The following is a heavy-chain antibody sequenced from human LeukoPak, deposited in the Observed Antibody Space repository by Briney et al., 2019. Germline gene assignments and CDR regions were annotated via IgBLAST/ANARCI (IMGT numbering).Heavy chain of an antibody. CDR1: GFTFSSYA. CDR3: ARETDVDTPSYYGMDV. J-gene: IGHJ6*02. V-gene: IGHV3-7*03. D-gene: IGHD5-18*01. CDR2: IKQDGSEK. Sequence: QSGGSLRLSCAASGFTFSSYAMSWVRQAPGKGLEWVANIKQDGSEKYYVDSVKGRFTISRDNAKNSLYLQMNSLRAEDTAVYYCARETDVDTPSYYGMDVWGQGTTVTVSS.